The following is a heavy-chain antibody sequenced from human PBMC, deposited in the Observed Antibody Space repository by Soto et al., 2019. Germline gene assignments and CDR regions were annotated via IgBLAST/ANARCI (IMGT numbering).Heavy chain of an antibody. CDR3: ARGGGRLND. CDR1: GFSFSISA. D-gene: IGHD2-15*01. CDR2: INSGSTSV. Sequence: GGSLRLSCEVSGFSFSISAMNWVRQAPGKGLEWVSSINSGSTSVRYADSVKGRFTISRDNANNSLSLHMNSLRVEDTAVYYCARGGGRLNDWGQGTRVTVAS. V-gene: IGHV3-21*01. J-gene: IGHJ4*02.